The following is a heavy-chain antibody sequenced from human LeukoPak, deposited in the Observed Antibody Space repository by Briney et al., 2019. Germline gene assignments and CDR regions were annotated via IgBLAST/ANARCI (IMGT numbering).Heavy chain of an antibody. CDR1: GGSISSYY. D-gene: IGHD6-19*01. CDR2: IYTSGST. Sequence: SETLSLTCTVSGGSISSYYWSWIRQPAGKGLEWIGRIYTSGSTNYNPSLKSRVTMSVDTSKNQFSLKLGSVTAADTAVYYCARAGYSSGWYYFDYWGQGTLVTVSS. CDR3: ARAGYSSGWYYFDY. V-gene: IGHV4-4*07. J-gene: IGHJ4*02.